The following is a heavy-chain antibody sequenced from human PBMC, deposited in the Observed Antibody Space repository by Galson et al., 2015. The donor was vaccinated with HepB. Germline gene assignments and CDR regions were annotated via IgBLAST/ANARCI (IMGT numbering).Heavy chain of an antibody. CDR3: ARHTPTTVVTQTHDAFDI. D-gene: IGHD4-23*01. V-gene: IGHV5-51*01. Sequence: SGAEVKKPGESLKISCKGSGYSFTSYWIGWVRQMPGKGLEWMGIIYPGDSDTRYGPSFQGQVTISADKSISTAYLQWSSLKASDTAMYYCARHTPTTVVTQTHDAFDIWGQGTMVTVSS. CDR2: IYPGDSDT. J-gene: IGHJ3*02. CDR1: GYSFTSYW.